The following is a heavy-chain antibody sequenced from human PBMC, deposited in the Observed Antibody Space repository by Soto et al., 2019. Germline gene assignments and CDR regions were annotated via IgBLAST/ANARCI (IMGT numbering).Heavy chain of an antibody. CDR1: GFTVSSNY. D-gene: IGHD2-2*01. V-gene: IGHV3-66*01. J-gene: IGHJ4*02. Sequence: PGGSLRLSCAASGFTVSSNYMSWVRQAPGKGLEWVSVIYSDGSTYYADSVKGRFTISRDNSKNTLYLQMSSLRAEDTAMYYCARRKYCSSTTCFDNWGQGTLVTVSS. CDR3: ARRKYCSSTTCFDN. CDR2: IYSDGST.